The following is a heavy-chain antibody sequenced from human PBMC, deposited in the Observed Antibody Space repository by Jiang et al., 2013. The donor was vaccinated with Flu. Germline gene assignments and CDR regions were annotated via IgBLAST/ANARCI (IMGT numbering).Heavy chain of an antibody. CDR1: GYTFTGYY. CDR2: INPNSGGT. J-gene: IGHJ4*02. CDR3: ARDLSPASRRYFDYTPGGY. Sequence: VQLVESGAEVKKPGASVKVSCKASGYTFTGYYMHWVRQAPGQGLEWMGWINPNSGGTNYAQKFQGRVTMTRDTSISTAYMELSRLRSDDTAVYYCARDLSPASRRYFDYTPGGYWGQGTLVTVSS. V-gene: IGHV1-2*02. D-gene: IGHD3-9*01.